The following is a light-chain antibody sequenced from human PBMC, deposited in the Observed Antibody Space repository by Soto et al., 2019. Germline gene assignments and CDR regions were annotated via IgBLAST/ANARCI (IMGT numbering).Light chain of an antibody. CDR1: QNINNY. V-gene: IGKV1-33*01. CDR3: QQYENLPT. Sequence: IHMTQSPSSLSASVGHRVTITCQASQNINNYLNWYQQKPGRAPKLLIYDASNLEAGVPSRFRGSGSGTDFTFTISRLQPEDIATYYCQQYENLPTFGQGTRLEIK. J-gene: IGKJ5*01. CDR2: DAS.